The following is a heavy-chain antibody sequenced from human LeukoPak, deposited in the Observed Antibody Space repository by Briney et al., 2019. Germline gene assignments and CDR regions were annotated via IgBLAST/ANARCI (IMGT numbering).Heavy chain of an antibody. D-gene: IGHD1-14*01. CDR3: AKMGPGALTADAFDI. V-gene: IGHV5-51*01. Sequence: GESLKISCKGSGYSFTSYWIGWVRQMPGKGLEGMGNISTGDSDTRYIPSFQGQFTIPADKSITTASLQWSSLKASDTATYFCAKMGPGALTADAFDIWGQGTTVTVSS. CDR1: GYSFTSYW. J-gene: IGHJ3*02. CDR2: ISTGDSDT.